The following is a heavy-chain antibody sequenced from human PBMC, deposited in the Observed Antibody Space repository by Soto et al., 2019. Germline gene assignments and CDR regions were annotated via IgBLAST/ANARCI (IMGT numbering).Heavy chain of an antibody. D-gene: IGHD7-27*01. Sequence: QIQLVQSGAEVKKPGASVKVSCKASGYIFTSQGISWVRQAPGQGLEWMGWISTYNGNPNYAQKLQGRVTMTTNTATTTVFLELRSLTSDDSAVYYWARGRTGALDYWGQGTPVIVSS. CDR1: GYIFTSQG. J-gene: IGHJ4*02. CDR2: ISTYNGNP. V-gene: IGHV1-18*01. CDR3: ARGRTGALDY.